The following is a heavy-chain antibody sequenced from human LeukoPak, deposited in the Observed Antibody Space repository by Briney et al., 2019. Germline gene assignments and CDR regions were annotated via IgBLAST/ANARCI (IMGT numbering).Heavy chain of an antibody. CDR1: GGSFSGYY. J-gene: IGHJ3*02. D-gene: IGHD1-26*01. CDR3: AKDKVGANQGLDAFDI. CDR2: ISGSGGST. V-gene: IGHV3-23*01. Sequence: PSETLSLTCAVYGGSFSGYYWSWIRQPPGKGLEWVSAISGSGGSTYYADSVKGRFTISRDNSKNTLYLQMNSLRAEDTAVYYCAKDKVGANQGLDAFDIWGQGTMVTVSS.